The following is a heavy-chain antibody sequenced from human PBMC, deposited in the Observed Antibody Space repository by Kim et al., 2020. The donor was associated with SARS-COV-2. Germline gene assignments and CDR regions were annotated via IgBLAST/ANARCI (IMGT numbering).Heavy chain of an antibody. D-gene: IGHD3-16*01. CDR2: ISYDGSNK. J-gene: IGHJ3*02. V-gene: IGHV3-30-3*01. CDR3: ARVGGEGRLSGAFDI. Sequence: GGSLRLSCAASGFTFSSYAMHWVRQAPGKGLEWVAVISYDGSNKYYADSVKGRFTISRDNSKNTLYLQMNSLRAEDTAVYYCARVGGEGRLSGAFDIWGQGTMVTVSS. CDR1: GFTFSSYA.